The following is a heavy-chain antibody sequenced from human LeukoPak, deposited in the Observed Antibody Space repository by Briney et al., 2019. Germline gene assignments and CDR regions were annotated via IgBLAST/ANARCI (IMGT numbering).Heavy chain of an antibody. Sequence: GGSLRLSCAASGFTLDDYAMQWVRQAPGKGLEWVSGISWNSGTIVYAASVKGRFTISRDNAKHSLYLQINSLKAEDMALYYCARVGQRGEFDYWGQGTLVTVSS. J-gene: IGHJ4*02. D-gene: IGHD3-10*01. V-gene: IGHV3-9*03. CDR2: ISWNSGTI. CDR1: GFTLDDYA. CDR3: ARVGQRGEFDY.